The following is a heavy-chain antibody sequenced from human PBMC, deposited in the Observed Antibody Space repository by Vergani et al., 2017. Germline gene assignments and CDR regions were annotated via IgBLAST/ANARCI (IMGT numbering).Heavy chain of an antibody. D-gene: IGHD6-19*01. CDR1: GGTFSSYT. CDR3: AKGIIAVAGTEYFQH. V-gene: IGHV1-69*02. Sequence: QVQLVQSGAEVKKPGSSVKVSCKASGGTFSSYTISWVRQAPGQGLEWMGRIIPILGIANYAQKFQGRVTITADKSTSTAYMELSSLRSEDTAVYYCAKGIIAVAGTEYFQHWARAPWSPSPQ. CDR2: IIPILGIA. J-gene: IGHJ1*01.